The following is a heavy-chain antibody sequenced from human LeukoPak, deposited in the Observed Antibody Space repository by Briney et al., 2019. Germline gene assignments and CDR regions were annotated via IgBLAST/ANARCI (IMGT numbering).Heavy chain of an antibody. Sequence: SGPTLVNPTQTLTLTCTFSGFSRSTSGMWVSWIRQPPGKALEWLALIDWDDDKYYGTSLKTRLTISKDTSKNQVVLTMTNMDPVDTATYYCARIQKNSSGWYQSSPNYYYYGMDVWGQGTTVTVSS. D-gene: IGHD6-19*01. CDR3: ARIQKNSSGWYQSSPNYYYYGMDV. V-gene: IGHV2-70*01. CDR2: IDWDDDK. CDR1: GFSRSTSGMW. J-gene: IGHJ6*02.